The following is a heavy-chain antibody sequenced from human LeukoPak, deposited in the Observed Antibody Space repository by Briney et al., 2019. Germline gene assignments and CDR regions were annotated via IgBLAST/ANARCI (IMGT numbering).Heavy chain of an antibody. Sequence: ASVKVSCKASGYTFTSYGISWVRQAPGQGLEWMGWISTYNADTDYAQKFQGRVTMTRNTSISTAYMELSSLRSEDTAVYYCARGLRIAAAGTYAYWGQGTLVTVSS. CDR1: GYTFTSYG. D-gene: IGHD6-13*01. J-gene: IGHJ4*02. CDR2: ISTYNADT. CDR3: ARGLRIAAAGTYAY. V-gene: IGHV1-8*01.